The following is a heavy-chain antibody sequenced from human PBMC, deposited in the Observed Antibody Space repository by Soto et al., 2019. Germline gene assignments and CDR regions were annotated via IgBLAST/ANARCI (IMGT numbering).Heavy chain of an antibody. V-gene: IGHV4-39*01. J-gene: IGHJ4*02. CDR3: ARHIDYGDYVGKN. Sequence: KTSETLSLTCIVSGASISTGGYYWGWIRQPPGKGLEWIGSIYYSGSTYYNPSLKSRVTISVDTSKNQFSLKLSSVTAADTAVYYCARHIDYGDYVGKNWGQGTLVTVSS. D-gene: IGHD4-17*01. CDR1: GASISTGGYY. CDR2: IYYSGST.